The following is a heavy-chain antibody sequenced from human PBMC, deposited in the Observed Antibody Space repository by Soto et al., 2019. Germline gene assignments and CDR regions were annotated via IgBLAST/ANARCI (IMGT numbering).Heavy chain of an antibody. CDR2: VNHGGST. CDR3: AREWWSGSLIGGSL. CDR1: GGSFSDYY. D-gene: IGHD3-3*01. V-gene: IGHV4-34*01. Sequence: QVQLQQWGAGLLKPSETLSLTCPVNGGSFSDYYWTWIRQPPGKGLEWIGEVNHGGSTHYNPSLKSRVSISVGSSKKQFSLNLTLVTAADTAVYYCAREWWSGSLIGGSLGGEGTLVTVSS. J-gene: IGHJ4*02.